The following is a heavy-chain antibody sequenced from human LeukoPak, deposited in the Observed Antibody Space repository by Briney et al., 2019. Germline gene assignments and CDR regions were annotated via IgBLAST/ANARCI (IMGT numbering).Heavy chain of an antibody. V-gene: IGHV3-48*02. D-gene: IGHD3-16*02. CDR1: GFTFSTYS. Sequence: GGSLRLSWAAAGFTFSTYSMSWVRQAPGQGLEWVSYISSSSGTIFYADSVKGRFAISRDIAKNSLYLQMNSLRDEDTAVSYRERFVAAKSFDYWGQGTLVTVSS. J-gene: IGHJ4*02. CDR2: ISSSSGTI. CDR3: ERFVAAKSFDY.